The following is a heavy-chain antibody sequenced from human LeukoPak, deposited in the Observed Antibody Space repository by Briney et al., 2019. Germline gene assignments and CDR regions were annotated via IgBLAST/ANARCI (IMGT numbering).Heavy chain of an antibody. Sequence: GRSLRLSCAASGFTFSSYGMHWVRQAPGKGLEWVAVISYDGSNKCYADSVKGRFTISRDNSKNTLYLQINSLRAEDTAVYYCAKDSGGYGDSLHFDYWGQGTLVTVSS. J-gene: IGHJ4*02. V-gene: IGHV3-30*18. CDR1: GFTFSSYG. D-gene: IGHD4-17*01. CDR2: ISYDGSNK. CDR3: AKDSGGYGDSLHFDY.